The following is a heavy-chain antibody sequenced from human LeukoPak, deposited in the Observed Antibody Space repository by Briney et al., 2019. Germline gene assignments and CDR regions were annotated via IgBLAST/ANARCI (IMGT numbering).Heavy chain of an antibody. CDR2: IIPIFGTA. V-gene: IGHV1-69*13. J-gene: IGHJ4*02. Sequence: ASVKVSCKASGGTFSSYAISWVRQAPGQGLEWMGGIIPIFGTANYAQKFQGRVTITADESTSTAYMELSSLRPEDTAVYYCARDGSFGIKLGSYFDYWGQGTLVTVSS. CDR1: GGTFSSYA. CDR3: ARDGSFGIKLGSYFDY. D-gene: IGHD3-16*01.